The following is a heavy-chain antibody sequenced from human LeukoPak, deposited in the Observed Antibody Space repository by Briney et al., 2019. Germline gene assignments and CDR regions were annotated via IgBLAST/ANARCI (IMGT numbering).Heavy chain of an antibody. V-gene: IGHV3-53*01. D-gene: IGHD6-13*01. Sequence: PGGSLRLSCAASGFTVSSNHMSWVRQAPGTGLEWVSVIYSGGSTYYADSVKGRFTISRDNSKNTLYLQMNSLRAEDTAVYYSVSHSSSWYGFDYWGQGTLVTVSS. CDR2: IYSGGST. J-gene: IGHJ4*02. CDR1: GFTVSSNH. CDR3: VSHSSSWYGFDY.